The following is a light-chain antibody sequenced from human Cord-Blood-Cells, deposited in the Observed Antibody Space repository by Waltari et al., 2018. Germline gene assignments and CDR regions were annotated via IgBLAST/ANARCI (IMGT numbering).Light chain of an antibody. CDR3: QQYDNLPYT. Sequence: DIQMTQSPSSLSASVGDRVTITCQASQDISNYLNWYQQKPGKAPKLLIYAASNLETGVPSRFSGSGSGTDFTITISSLQPEDIATYYCQQYDNLPYTFGQGTKLEIK. V-gene: IGKV1-33*01. J-gene: IGKJ2*01. CDR2: AAS. CDR1: QDISNY.